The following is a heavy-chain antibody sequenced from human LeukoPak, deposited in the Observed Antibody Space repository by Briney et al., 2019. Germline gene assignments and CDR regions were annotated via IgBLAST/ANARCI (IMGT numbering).Heavy chain of an antibody. Sequence: PSETLSLTCAVYGGSFSGCYWSWIRQPPGKGLEWIGEINHSGSTNYNPSLKSRVTISVDTSKNQFSLKLSSVTAADTAVYYCARKSPVRGYSYGYLKYWGQGTLVTVSS. J-gene: IGHJ4*02. V-gene: IGHV4-34*01. CDR2: INHSGST. D-gene: IGHD5-18*01. CDR3: ARKSPVRGYSYGYLKY. CDR1: GGSFSGCY.